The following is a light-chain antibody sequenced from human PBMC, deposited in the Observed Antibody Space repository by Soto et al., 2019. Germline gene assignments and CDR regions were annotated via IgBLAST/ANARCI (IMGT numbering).Light chain of an antibody. CDR2: KAS. Sequence: DIQMTQSPSTLSGSVGDRVTITCRASQTISSWLAWYQQKPGRAPKLLIYKASTLESGVPLRFSGSGSGTEFTLTISSLQPDDFATYYCQQYNDYWTFGQGTRWIS. CDR1: QTISSW. V-gene: IGKV1-5*03. CDR3: QQYNDYWT. J-gene: IGKJ1*01.